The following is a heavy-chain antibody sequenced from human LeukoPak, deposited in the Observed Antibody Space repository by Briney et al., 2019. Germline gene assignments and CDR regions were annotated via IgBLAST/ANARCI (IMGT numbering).Heavy chain of an antibody. V-gene: IGHV1-18*01. CDR2: ISAYNGNT. CDR1: GYTFTSYG. Sequence: ASVKVSCKASGYTFTSYGISWVRRAPGQGLEWMGWISAYNGNTNYAQKLQGRVTMTTDTSTSTAYMELRSLRSDDTAVYYCARVGYCSGGSCLANWFDPWGQGTLVTVSS. J-gene: IGHJ5*02. CDR3: ARVGYCSGGSCLANWFDP. D-gene: IGHD2-15*01.